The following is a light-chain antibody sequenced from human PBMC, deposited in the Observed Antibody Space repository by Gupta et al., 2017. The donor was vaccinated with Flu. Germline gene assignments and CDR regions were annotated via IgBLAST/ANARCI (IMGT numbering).Light chain of an antibody. CDR1: NIGSKS. CDR2: DDS. V-gene: IGLV3-21*02. J-gene: IGLJ2*01. CDR3: QVWDSSSDHVV. Sequence: SSVLTPAPSVSVAPGQTARLTCGGNNIGSKSVHWYQQKPGQAPILVGYDDSDRPSGIPGRFSGSKSGNTATRTISRVEAGDEADHYCQVWDSSSDHVVFGGGTKLTVL.